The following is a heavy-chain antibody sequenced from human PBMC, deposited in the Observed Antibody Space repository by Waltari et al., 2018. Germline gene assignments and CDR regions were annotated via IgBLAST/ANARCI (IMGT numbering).Heavy chain of an antibody. J-gene: IGHJ5*02. CDR3: ARGSLYGSGSYHHSNWFDP. V-gene: IGHV4-38-2*01. Sequence: QVQLQESGPGLVKPSETLSLTCAVSGYSIRSGYYWGWIRQPPGQGLEWIGSIYHSGSTYYNPSLKSRVTISVDTSKNQFSLKLSSVTTADTAVYYCARGSLYGSGSYHHSNWFDPWGQGTLVTVSS. CDR2: IYHSGST. D-gene: IGHD3-10*01. CDR1: GYSIRSGYY.